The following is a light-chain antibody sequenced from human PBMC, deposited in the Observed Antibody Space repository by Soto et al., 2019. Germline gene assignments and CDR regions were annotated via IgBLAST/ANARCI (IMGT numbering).Light chain of an antibody. V-gene: IGKV3-20*01. CDR1: QSVSSSY. J-gene: IGKJ4*01. CDR2: GAS. Sequence: EVVMTQSPATLSVSPVERVSLSFMASQSVSSSYLAWYQQKPGQAPRLLIYGASSRATGIPDRFSGSGSGTDFTLTISRLEPEDFAVYYCQQYGASPPLSFGGGTKVDIK. CDR3: QQYGASPPLS.